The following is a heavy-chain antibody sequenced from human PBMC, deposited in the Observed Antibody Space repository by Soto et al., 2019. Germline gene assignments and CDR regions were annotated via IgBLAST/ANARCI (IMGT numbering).Heavy chain of an antibody. CDR3: ARGIAADRYYYYYYMDV. V-gene: IGHV1-18*01. J-gene: IGHJ6*03. CDR1: GYTFTSYG. Sequence: ASVKVSCKASGYTFTSYGISWVRQAPGQGLEWMGWISAYNGNTNYAQKLQGRVTMTTDTSTSTAYMELRSLRSDDTAVYYCARGIAADRYYYYYYMDVWGKGTTVTVSS. CDR2: ISAYNGNT. D-gene: IGHD6-13*01.